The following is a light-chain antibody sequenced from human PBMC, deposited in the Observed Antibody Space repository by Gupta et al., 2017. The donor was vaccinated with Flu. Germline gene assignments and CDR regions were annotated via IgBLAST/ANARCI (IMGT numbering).Light chain of an antibody. CDR1: QGVSNG. CDR3: QQANFFPLT. CDR2: AAS. Sequence: DIQMTQSPSSVSASVGDRVIISCRASQGVSNGLAWYQQKPGEAPKLLIYAASTLQSGVPSRFSGSGFGTDISLTISSLQPDDSATYYCQQANFFPLTFGGGTKVEIK. J-gene: IGKJ4*01. V-gene: IGKV1D-12*01.